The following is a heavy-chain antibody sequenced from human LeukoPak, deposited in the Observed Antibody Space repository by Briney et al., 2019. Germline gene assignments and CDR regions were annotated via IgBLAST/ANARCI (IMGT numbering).Heavy chain of an antibody. CDR1: GFTVSSNY. V-gene: IGHV4-34*01. Sequence: GSLRLSCAASGFTVSSNYMSWVRQAPGKGLEWIGEINHSGSTNYNPSLKSRVTISVDTSKNQFSLKLSSVTAADTAVYYCARSPFLHDYGGKRANWFDPWGQGTLVTVSS. J-gene: IGHJ5*02. CDR3: ARSPFLHDYGGKRANWFDP. D-gene: IGHD4-23*01. CDR2: INHSGST.